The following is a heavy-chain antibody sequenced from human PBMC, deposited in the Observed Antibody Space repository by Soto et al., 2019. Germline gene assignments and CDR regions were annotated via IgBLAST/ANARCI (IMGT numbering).Heavy chain of an antibody. D-gene: IGHD1-1*01. J-gene: IGHJ4*02. Sequence: QVQLVESGGGVVQPGRSLRLSCAASGFTFSSYGMHWVRQAPGKGLEWVAVISYDGSDKYYADSVKGRFTISRDNSKNTLDLQMNSLRAEDTAVYYCAKEVRQFDYWGQGTLVTVSS. V-gene: IGHV3-30*18. CDR3: AKEVRQFDY. CDR1: GFTFSSYG. CDR2: ISYDGSDK.